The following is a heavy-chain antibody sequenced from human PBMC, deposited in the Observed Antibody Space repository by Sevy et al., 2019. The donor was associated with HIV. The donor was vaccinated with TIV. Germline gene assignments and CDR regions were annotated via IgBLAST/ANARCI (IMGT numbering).Heavy chain of an antibody. CDR3: ATVGLQYFSGSSSYQGDWFDP. D-gene: IGHD2-15*01. V-gene: IGHV1-24*01. CDR2: FDPRYGET. J-gene: IGHJ5*02. CDR1: GYTLTKLS. Sequence: ASLKVSCKVSGYTLTKLSIHWVRQAAGKGLEWMGEFDPRYGETIYAQRFQGRLTMTEDTSPETAFMALSSLTSDVTAIYYWATVGLQYFSGSSSYQGDWFDPWGQGTLVTVSS.